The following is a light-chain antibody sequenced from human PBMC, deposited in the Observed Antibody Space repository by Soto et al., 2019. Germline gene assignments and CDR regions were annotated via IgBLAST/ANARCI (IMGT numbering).Light chain of an antibody. CDR2: DIS. CDR1: SYDVGDYKY. Sequence: QSALTQPCSVSGSPGQSVTISCTGTSYDVGDYKYVSWYRQHPGKAPKLMIYDISERPSGVPDRFSGSKSGNTASLTISGLQAEDEADYYCCSYAGSYSYVFGTGTKLTVL. J-gene: IGLJ1*01. V-gene: IGLV2-11*01. CDR3: CSYAGSYSYV.